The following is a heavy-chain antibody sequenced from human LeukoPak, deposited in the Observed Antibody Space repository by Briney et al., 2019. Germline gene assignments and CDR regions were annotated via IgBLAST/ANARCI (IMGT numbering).Heavy chain of an antibody. CDR2: ISGSGGST. Sequence: GGSLRLSCTASGFTFGDYAMSWFRLAAGKGVEWVSAISGSGGSTYYADSVKGRFTISRDNSKNTLYLQMNSLRAEDTAVYYCAKIRIAVAGTGVYYFDYWGQGTLVTVSS. CDR3: AKIRIAVAGTGVYYFDY. V-gene: IGHV3-23*01. CDR1: GFTFGDYA. D-gene: IGHD6-19*01. J-gene: IGHJ4*02.